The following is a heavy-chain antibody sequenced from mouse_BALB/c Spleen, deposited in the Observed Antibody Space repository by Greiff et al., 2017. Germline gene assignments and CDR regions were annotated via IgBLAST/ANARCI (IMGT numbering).Heavy chain of an antibody. CDR2: ISSGGSYT. Sequence: EVQRVESGGGLVKPGGSLKLSCAASGFTFSDYYMYWVRQTPEKRLEWVATISSGGSYTYYPDSVKGRFTISRDNAKNTLYLQMSSLKSEDTAMYYCARELEGLDYGGQGTTLTVSS. V-gene: IGHV5-4*02. J-gene: IGHJ2*01. CDR1: GFTFSDYY. CDR3: ARELEGLDY.